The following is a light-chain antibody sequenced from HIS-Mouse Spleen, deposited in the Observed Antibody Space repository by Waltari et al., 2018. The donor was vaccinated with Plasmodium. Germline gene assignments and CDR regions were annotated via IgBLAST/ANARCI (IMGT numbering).Light chain of an antibody. CDR1: QSVSSY. CDR2: DAS. J-gene: IGKJ4*01. Sequence: EIVLTQSPATLSLSPGERDTLHCRASQSVSSYLAWYQQKPGQAPRLLIYDASNRATGIPARFSGSGSGTDFTLTISSLEPEDFAVYYCQQRSNWPPLTFGGGTKVEIK. CDR3: QQRSNWPPLT. V-gene: IGKV3-11*01.